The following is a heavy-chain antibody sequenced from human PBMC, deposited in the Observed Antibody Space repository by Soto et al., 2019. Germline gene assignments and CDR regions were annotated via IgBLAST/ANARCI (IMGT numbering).Heavy chain of an antibody. J-gene: IGHJ6*03. CDR1: GFTFSGSA. CDR2: IRSKANSYAT. Sequence: PGGSLRLSCAASGFTFSGSAMHWVRQASGKGLEWVGRIRSKANSYATAYAASVKGRFTISRDDSKNTAYLQMNSLKTEDTAVYYCTRSNSVVYYYYYMDVWGKGTTVTVSS. CDR3: TRSNSVVYYYYYMDV. D-gene: IGHD3-10*01. V-gene: IGHV3-73*01.